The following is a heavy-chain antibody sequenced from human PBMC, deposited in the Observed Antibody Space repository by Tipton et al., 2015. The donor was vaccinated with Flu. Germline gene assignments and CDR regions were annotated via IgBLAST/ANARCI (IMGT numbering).Heavy chain of an antibody. CDR2: IFTSGSA. CDR3: VRTAAIAVPGDVES. J-gene: IGHJ4*02. CDR1: GVSISIGSYY. D-gene: IGHD6-13*01. Sequence: LRLSCSVSGVSISIGSYYWSWIRQPAGKGLEWIGRIFTSGSASYNPSLKSRVSISIDKSKNQLSLRLISVTAADTAVYYCVRTAAIAVPGDVESWGQGALVTISS. V-gene: IGHV4-61*02.